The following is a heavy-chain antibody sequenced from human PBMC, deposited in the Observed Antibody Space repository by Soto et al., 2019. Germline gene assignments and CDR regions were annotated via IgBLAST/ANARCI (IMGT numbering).Heavy chain of an antibody. V-gene: IGHV1-3*01. CDR2: INAGNGNT. D-gene: IGHD4-17*01. Sequence: ASVKVSCKASGYTFTSYAMHWVRQAPGQRLEWMGWINAGNGNTKYSQKFQGRVTITRDTSASTAYMELSSLRSEDTAVYYCARPMTTVDKSDYWGQGTLVTVSS. CDR3: ARPMTTVDKSDY. J-gene: IGHJ4*02. CDR1: GYTFTSYA.